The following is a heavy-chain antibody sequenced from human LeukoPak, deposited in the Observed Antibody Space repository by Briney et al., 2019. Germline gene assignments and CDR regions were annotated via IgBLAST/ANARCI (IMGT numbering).Heavy chain of an antibody. CDR3: ARSPRYSRLNRG. Sequence: GGSLRLSCAATGFTFSSFVVSWVRQAPGKGLEWVSSISSSSSYIYYADSVKGQFTISRDNAKNSLYLQMNSLRAEDTALYYCARSPRYSRLNRGWGQGTLVTVSS. CDR1: GFTFSSFV. J-gene: IGHJ4*02. V-gene: IGHV3-21*01. D-gene: IGHD6-13*01. CDR2: ISSSSSYI.